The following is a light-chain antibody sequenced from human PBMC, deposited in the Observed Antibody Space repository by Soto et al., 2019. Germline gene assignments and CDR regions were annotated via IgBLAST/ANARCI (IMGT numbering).Light chain of an antibody. J-gene: IGLJ1*01. V-gene: IGLV2-23*01. CDR1: SSVGGSNKF. Sequence: QSALTQPASVSGSPGQSITISCTGISSVGGSNKFVSWYQQHPDRAPKLMIYEGIKPPPAVSNRLSASKSGNTAPLTISGLQAEDEADYYCSSYVSGGTYVFGAGTKLTVL. CDR2: EGI. CDR3: SSYVSGGTYV.